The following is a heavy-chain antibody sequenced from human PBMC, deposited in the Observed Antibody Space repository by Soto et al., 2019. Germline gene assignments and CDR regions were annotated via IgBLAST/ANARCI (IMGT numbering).Heavy chain of an antibody. Sequence: SQTLSLTCAISGDSVSSNSAAWNWIRQSPSRGLEWLGRTYYKSKWYNDYAVSVKGRITINPDTSKNHFSLQLNPVTPEDTAVYYCARENMGTIFGVVVIPHFDYWGQGTLVTVSS. CDR3: ARENMGTIFGVVVIPHFDY. J-gene: IGHJ4*02. CDR1: GDSVSSNSAA. CDR2: TYYKSKWYN. V-gene: IGHV6-1*01. D-gene: IGHD3-3*01.